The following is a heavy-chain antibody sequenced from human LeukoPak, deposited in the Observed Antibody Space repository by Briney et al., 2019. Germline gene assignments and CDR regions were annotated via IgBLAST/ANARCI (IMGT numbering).Heavy chain of an antibody. CDR2: IYRSGST. Sequence: SETLSLTCTVSGGSISYYYWSWIRQPAGKGLEWIGRIYRSGSTYYNPSLKSRVTISVDTSKNQFSLKLSSVTAADTAVYYCARVAAIPPPGAFNAFDIWGQGTMVTVSS. D-gene: IGHD2-21*02. V-gene: IGHV4-4*07. CDR1: GGSISYYY. CDR3: ARVAAIPPPGAFNAFDI. J-gene: IGHJ3*02.